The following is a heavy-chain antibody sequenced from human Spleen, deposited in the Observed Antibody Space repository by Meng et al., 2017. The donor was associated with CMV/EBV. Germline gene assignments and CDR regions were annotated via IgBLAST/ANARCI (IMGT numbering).Heavy chain of an antibody. D-gene: IGHD3-3*01. CDR2: IRAYNGNT. V-gene: IGHV1-18*01. CDR3: ARLSYYDFWSGYYLTSHYYYYGMDV. Sequence: ASVKVSCKASGYSFTSYGISWVPQAPGQGLEWMGWIRAYNGNTNYAQKLQVRVTMTTDTSTSTAYIELRSLRSDDTAVYYCARLSYYDFWSGYYLTSHYYYYGMDVWGQGTTVTVSS. CDR1: GYSFTSYG. J-gene: IGHJ6*02.